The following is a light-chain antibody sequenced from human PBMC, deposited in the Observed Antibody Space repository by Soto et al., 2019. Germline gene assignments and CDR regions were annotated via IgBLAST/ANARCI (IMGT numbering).Light chain of an antibody. J-gene: IGLJ1*01. Sequence: QSVLTQPASVSGSPGQSITISCTGTSSDVGTYDYVSWHQQHPGKAPKLIIYDVNNRPSVVSSRFSGSKSGNTASLTISGLQAEDEADYYCCSFSTSGTHVFGTGTKLTVL. CDR2: DVN. V-gene: IGLV2-14*01. CDR3: CSFSTSGTHV. CDR1: SSDVGTYDY.